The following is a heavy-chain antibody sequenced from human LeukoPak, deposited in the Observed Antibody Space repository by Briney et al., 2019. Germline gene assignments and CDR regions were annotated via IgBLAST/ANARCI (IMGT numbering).Heavy chain of an antibody. V-gene: IGHV4-34*01. D-gene: IGHD4-17*01. Sequence: PSETLALTCAVYGGSFSGYYWSWIRQPPGKGLEWIGEINHSGSTNYNPSLKSRVTISVDTSKNQFSLKLSSVTAADTAVYYCARGDGDYGDYVLDYWGQGTLVTVSS. J-gene: IGHJ4*02. CDR1: GGSFSGYY. CDR2: INHSGST. CDR3: ARGDGDYGDYVLDY.